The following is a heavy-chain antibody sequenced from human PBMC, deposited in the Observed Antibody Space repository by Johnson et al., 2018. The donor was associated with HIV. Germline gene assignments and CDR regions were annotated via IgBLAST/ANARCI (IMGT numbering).Heavy chain of an antibody. J-gene: IGHJ3*02. V-gene: IGHV3-7*05. CDR1: GFTFSTYW. Sequence: EVQLVESGGGLIQPGGSLRLSCAASGFTFSTYWMSWVRQAPGKGLEWVANIKQDGTEKYYVDSVKGRFTISRDNVKNSLYLQMNSLRAEDTAVYFCARDPSLDAFDIWGQGTMVTVAS. CDR2: IKQDGTEK. CDR3: ARDPSLDAFDI.